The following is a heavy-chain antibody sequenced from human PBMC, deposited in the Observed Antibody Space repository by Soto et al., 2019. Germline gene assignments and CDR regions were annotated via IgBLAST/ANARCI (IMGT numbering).Heavy chain of an antibody. CDR1: GGSFSGYY. Sequence: QVQLQQWGAGLLKPSETLSLTCAVYGGSFSGYYWSWIRQPPGQGLEWIGEINHSGSTNYNPSLKSRVTISVDTSKNQFSLKLSSVTAPDTAVYYCAPGIAAAGNYWGQGTLVTVSS. CDR2: INHSGST. V-gene: IGHV4-34*01. J-gene: IGHJ4*02. CDR3: APGIAAAGNY. D-gene: IGHD6-13*01.